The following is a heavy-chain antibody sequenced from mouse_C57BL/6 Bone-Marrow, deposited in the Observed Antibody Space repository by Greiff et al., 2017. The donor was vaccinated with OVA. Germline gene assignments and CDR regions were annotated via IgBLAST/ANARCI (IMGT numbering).Heavy chain of an antibody. CDR3: ARKGSPGYAMDY. CDR1: GSTFTSYW. V-gene: IGHV1-53*01. D-gene: IGHD6-2*01. CDR2: INPSNGGT. J-gene: IGHJ4*01. Sequence: QVQLQQPGTELVKPGASVKLSCKASGSTFTSYWMHWVKQRPGQGLEWIGNINPSNGGTNYNEKFKSKATLTVDKSSSTAYMQLSSLTSEDSAVYYCARKGSPGYAMDYWGQGTSVTVSS.